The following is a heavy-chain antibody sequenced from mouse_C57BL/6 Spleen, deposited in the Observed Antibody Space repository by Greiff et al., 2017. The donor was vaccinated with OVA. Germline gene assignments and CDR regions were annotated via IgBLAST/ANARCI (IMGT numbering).Heavy chain of an antibody. CDR3: ARKELGSFDY. J-gene: IGHJ2*01. CDR2: ISSGSSTI. CDR1: GFTFSDYG. V-gene: IGHV5-17*01. D-gene: IGHD1-1*01. Sequence: EVKLMESGGGLVKPGGSLKLSCAASGFTFSDYGMHWVRQAPEKGLEWVAYISSGSSTIYYADTVKGRFTISRDNAKNTLFLQMTSLRSEDTAMYYCARKELGSFDYWGQGTTLTVSS.